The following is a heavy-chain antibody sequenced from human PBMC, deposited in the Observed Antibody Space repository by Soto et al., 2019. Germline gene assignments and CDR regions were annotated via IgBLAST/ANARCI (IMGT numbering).Heavy chain of an antibody. J-gene: IGHJ4*02. Sequence: SETLSLTCAVSGYSINSDYYWGWIRQPPGKGLEWIGSVDHSVRTYYSPSLRSRLTIFIDTSKNQFSLRLTSVTAADTAMYFCAKKGYYPAGNIKLFDSWGPGTLVTDSS. CDR1: GYSINSDYY. D-gene: IGHD3-10*01. CDR3: AKKGYYPAGNIKLFDS. V-gene: IGHV4-38-2*01. CDR2: VDHSVRT.